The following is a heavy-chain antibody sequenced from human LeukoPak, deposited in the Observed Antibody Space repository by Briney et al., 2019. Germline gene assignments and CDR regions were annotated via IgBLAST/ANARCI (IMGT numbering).Heavy chain of an antibody. V-gene: IGHV4-39*01. Sequence: PSETLSLTCTVSGGSINSGTFYWGWIRQPPGKGLEWIGRMYYDGSPYYNPSLKSRVTTSVDTSKNQFSLKLTSVTAADTAVYFCARRSDSGSDDGEDYFDYWGQGTLVTVSS. CDR2: MYYDGSP. CDR1: GGSINSGTFY. J-gene: IGHJ4*02. D-gene: IGHD1-26*01. CDR3: ARRSDSGSDDGEDYFDY.